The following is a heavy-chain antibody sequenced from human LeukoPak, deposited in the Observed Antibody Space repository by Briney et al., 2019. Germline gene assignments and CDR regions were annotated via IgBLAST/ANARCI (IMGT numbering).Heavy chain of an antibody. CDR2: ITPYNGNT. CDR3: ARRWEYQGGPDDAFDI. J-gene: IGHJ3*02. D-gene: IGHD2-2*01. V-gene: IGHV1-18*04. Sequence: ASVKASCKASGNTFTDYYMHWVRQAPGQGLEWMGWITPYNGNTNYAQKLQGRVTMTTDTSTSTAYMELRSLRSDDTAVYYCARRWEYQGGPDDAFDIWGQGTMVTVSS. CDR1: GNTFTDYY.